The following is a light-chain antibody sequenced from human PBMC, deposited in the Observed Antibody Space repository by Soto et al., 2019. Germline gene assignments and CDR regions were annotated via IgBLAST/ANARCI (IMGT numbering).Light chain of an antibody. V-gene: IGKV3-20*01. Sequence: EIVLTQSPGTLSLSPGERATLSCRASQSVSSSYLAWYQQKPGQAPRLLIYGASSRATGIPDRFSGSGSGTDFTLTISRLEPEDFAVYSCQQYGSSPRTFGQGTKVEFK. CDR3: QQYGSSPRT. J-gene: IGKJ1*01. CDR1: QSVSSSY. CDR2: GAS.